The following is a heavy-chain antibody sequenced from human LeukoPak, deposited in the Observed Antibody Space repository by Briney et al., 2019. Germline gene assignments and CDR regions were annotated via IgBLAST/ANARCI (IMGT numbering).Heavy chain of an antibody. Sequence: GGSLRLSCAASGFTFSSYAMHWVRQAPGKGLEWVAVISYDGSNKYYADSVKGRFTISRDNSKNTLYLQMNSLRAEDTAVYYCARVHRQYDILTGYFDYWGQGTLVTASS. CDR3: ARVHRQYDILTGYFDY. D-gene: IGHD3-9*01. J-gene: IGHJ4*02. CDR1: GFTFSSYA. V-gene: IGHV3-30-3*01. CDR2: ISYDGSNK.